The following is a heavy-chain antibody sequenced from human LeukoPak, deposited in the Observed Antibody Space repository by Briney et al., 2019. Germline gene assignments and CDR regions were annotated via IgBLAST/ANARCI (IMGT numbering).Heavy chain of an antibody. CDR2: INPNSGGT. J-gene: IGHJ4*02. D-gene: IGHD3-22*01. CDR3: ARGRNSVYYFNVVAPSYFDY. CDR1: GYTFTGYY. Sequence: GASVKVSCKASGYTFTGYYMHWVRQAPGQGLESMGRINPNSGGTNYAQKFQGRVTMTRDTSINTAYMDLSRLRSDDTAVYYCARGRNSVYYFNVVAPSYFDYWGQGTLVTVSS. V-gene: IGHV1-2*06.